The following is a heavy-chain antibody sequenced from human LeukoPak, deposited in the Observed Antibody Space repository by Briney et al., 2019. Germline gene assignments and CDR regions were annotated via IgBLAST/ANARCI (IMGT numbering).Heavy chain of an antibody. D-gene: IGHD5-12*01. CDR2: SDPEDGET. CDR3: ATLTKYSGYDWRVL. J-gene: IGHJ4*02. Sequence: ASVKVSCKVSGYTLTELSMHWVRQAPGKGLEWMGGSDPEDGETIYAQKFQGRVTMTEDTSTDTAYMELSSLRSEDTAVYYCATLTKYSGYDWRVLWGQGTLVTVSS. V-gene: IGHV1-24*01. CDR1: GYTLTELS.